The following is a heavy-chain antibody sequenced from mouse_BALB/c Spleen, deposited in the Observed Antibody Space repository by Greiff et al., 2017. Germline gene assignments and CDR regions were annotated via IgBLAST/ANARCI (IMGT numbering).Heavy chain of an antibody. CDR2: ISYDGSN. CDR1: GYSITSGYY. Sequence: EVKLQESGPGLVKPSQSLSLTCSVTGYSITSGYYWNWIRQFPGNKLEWMGYISYDGSNNYNPSLKNRISITRDTSKNQFFLKLNSVTTEDTATYYCARGEVYYDYDGRDWFAYWGQGTLVTVSA. D-gene: IGHD2-4*01. V-gene: IGHV3-6*02. CDR3: ARGEVYYDYDGRDWFAY. J-gene: IGHJ3*01.